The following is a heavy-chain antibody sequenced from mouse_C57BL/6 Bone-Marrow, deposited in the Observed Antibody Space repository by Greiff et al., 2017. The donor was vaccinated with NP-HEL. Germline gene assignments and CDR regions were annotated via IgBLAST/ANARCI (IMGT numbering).Heavy chain of an antibody. J-gene: IGHJ2*01. CDR1: GYTFTSYW. D-gene: IGHD2-3*01. CDR2: IDPSDSET. Sequence: VQLQQPGAELVRPGSSVKLSCKASGYTFTSYWMHWVKQRPIQGLEWIGNIDPSDSETHYNQKFKDKATLTVDKSSSTAYMQLSSLTSEDSAVYYCARSGDGPHYFDYWGQGTTLTVSS. CDR3: ARSGDGPHYFDY. V-gene: IGHV1-52*01.